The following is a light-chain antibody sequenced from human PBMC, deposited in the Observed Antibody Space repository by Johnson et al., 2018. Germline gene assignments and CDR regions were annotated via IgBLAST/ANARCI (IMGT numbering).Light chain of an antibody. CDR1: SSNIGNNY. Sequence: QSVLTQPPSVSAAPGQKVTISCSGSSSNIGNNYVSWYQQLPGTAPKLLIYETNKRPSGIPDRFSGSKSGTSATLGITGLQTGDEAEYYCRTGDSSLSAGNVCGTGTKVTVL. J-gene: IGLJ1*01. CDR3: RTGDSSLSAGNV. CDR2: ETN. V-gene: IGLV1-51*02.